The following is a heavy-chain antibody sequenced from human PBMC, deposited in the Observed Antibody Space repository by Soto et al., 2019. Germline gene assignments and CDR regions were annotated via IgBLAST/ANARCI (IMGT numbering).Heavy chain of an antibody. CDR1: GFIFSGYG. Sequence: QVQLVESGGGVVQPGRSLRLSCAASGFIFSGYGMHWVRQAPGKGLEWVAAISYNGRNTYYADSVKGRFTISRDNSKNTLHLQMNSLRPEDTAVYYCTKDPTFDYWGQGTLVTVSS. CDR3: TKDPTFDY. V-gene: IGHV3-30*18. D-gene: IGHD4-4*01. J-gene: IGHJ4*02. CDR2: ISYNGRNT.